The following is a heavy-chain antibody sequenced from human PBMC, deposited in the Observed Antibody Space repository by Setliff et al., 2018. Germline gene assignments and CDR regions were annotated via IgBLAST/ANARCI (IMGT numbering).Heavy chain of an antibody. CDR1: GFTFSSYG. CDR3: AKVICGYYYDRDYSYEMDV. Sequence: GGSLRLSCVASGFTFSSYGMHWVRQAPGKGLEWVTYIQHDGSIKHYADSVKGRCTISRDNSKNTLYLEMSSLRPEDTAVYYCAKVICGYYYDRDYSYEMDVWGKGTTVTVSS. V-gene: IGHV3-30*02. CDR2: IQHDGSIK. D-gene: IGHD3-10*01. J-gene: IGHJ6*04.